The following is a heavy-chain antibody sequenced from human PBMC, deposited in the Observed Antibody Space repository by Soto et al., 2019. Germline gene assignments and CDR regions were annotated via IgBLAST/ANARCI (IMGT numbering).Heavy chain of an antibody. CDR3: ARDVGEMYAI. CDR2: ISNDGSNK. D-gene: IGHD2-8*01. CDR1: RFHFSSYA. Sequence: VVSLRLSCAASRFHFSSYAIHWVRQPPGKGLEWVAVISNDGSNKFFADSLKGRFTISRDNAKNSLYLQMNSLRAEDTAVYYCARDVGEMYAIWGQGTQVTVSS. V-gene: IGHV3-30*04. J-gene: IGHJ4*02.